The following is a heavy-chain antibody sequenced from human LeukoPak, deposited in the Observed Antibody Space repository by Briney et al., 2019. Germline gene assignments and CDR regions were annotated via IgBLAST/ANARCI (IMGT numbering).Heavy chain of an antibody. J-gene: IGHJ3*02. V-gene: IGHV4-59*08. CDR2: IYYSEST. CDR1: GGSISSYY. Sequence: SETLSLTCTVSGGSISSYYWSWIRQPPGKGLEWIGYIYYSESTNYTTSLKSRVTISVDPSKNQFSLKLSSVTAADTAVYYCARRSSYSILNPDAFDIWGQGTMVTVSS. CDR3: ARRSSYSILNPDAFDI. D-gene: IGHD6-13*01.